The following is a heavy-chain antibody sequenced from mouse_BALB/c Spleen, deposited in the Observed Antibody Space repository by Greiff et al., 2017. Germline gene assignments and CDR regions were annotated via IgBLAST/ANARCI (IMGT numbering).Heavy chain of an antibody. V-gene: IGHV7-3*02. D-gene: IGHD4-1*02. CDR1: GFTFTDYY. Sequence: EVKVEESGGGLVQPGGSLRLSCATSGFTFTDYYMSWVRQPPGKALEWLGFIRNKANGYTTEYSASVKGRFTISRDNSQSILYLQMNTLRAEDSATYYCARDTQLGRFAYWGQGTLVTVSA. CDR3: ARDTQLGRFAY. J-gene: IGHJ3*01. CDR2: IRNKANGYTT.